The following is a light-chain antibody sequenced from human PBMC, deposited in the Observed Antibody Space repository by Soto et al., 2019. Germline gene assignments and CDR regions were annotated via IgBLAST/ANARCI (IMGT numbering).Light chain of an antibody. V-gene: IGKV3-20*01. J-gene: IGKJ2*01. CDR2: GAS. CDR3: QKYDA. CDR1: QSVSSSY. Sequence: EIVLTQSTGTLSLSPGERATLSCRAIQSVSSSYLAWYQQKPGQAPRLLIYGASSRATGIPDRFSGSGSGTDFTLNISRLEPEDFAVYYCQKYDAFGQGTKLEIK.